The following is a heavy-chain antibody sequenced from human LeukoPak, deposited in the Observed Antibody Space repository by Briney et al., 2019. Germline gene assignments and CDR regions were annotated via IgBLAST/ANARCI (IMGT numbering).Heavy chain of an antibody. Sequence: ASVKVSCKASGYTFTSYGISWVRQAPAQGLEWMGWISAYNGNTNYAQKLQGRVTMTTDTSTSTAYMELRSLRSDDTAVYYCAREGRQSFGVVIGWFDPWGQGTLVTVSS. D-gene: IGHD3-3*01. CDR2: ISAYNGNT. V-gene: IGHV1-18*01. CDR3: AREGRQSFGVVIGWFDP. J-gene: IGHJ5*02. CDR1: GYTFTSYG.